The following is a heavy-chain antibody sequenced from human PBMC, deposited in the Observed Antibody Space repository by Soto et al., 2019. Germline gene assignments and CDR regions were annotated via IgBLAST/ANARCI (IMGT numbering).Heavy chain of an antibody. CDR1: GFTFSSYG. J-gene: IGHJ4*02. V-gene: IGHV3-33*01. D-gene: IGHD6-6*01. CDR3: ARDLSVYSSFGFDY. Sequence: GGSLRLSCAASGFTFSSYGMHWVRQAPGKGLEWVAVIWYDGSNKYYADSVKGRFTISRDNSKNTLYLQMNSLRAEDTAVYYCARDLSVYSSFGFDYWGQGTLVTVSS. CDR2: IWYDGSNK.